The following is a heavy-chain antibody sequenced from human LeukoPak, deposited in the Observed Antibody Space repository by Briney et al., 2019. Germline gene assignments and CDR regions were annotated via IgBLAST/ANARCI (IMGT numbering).Heavy chain of an antibody. V-gene: IGHV1-8*01. CDR3: VRDGEGVAISVNYWFDP. J-gene: IGHJ5*02. CDR1: GCTFTSYD. D-gene: IGHD3-10*01. CDR2: MNPNTGDT. Sequence: ASVKVSCKASGCTFTSYDMNWVRQASGQGREWMGWMNPNTGDTGYAQQFQGRVTMTKDITISTAYMELRGLRSEDTAIYYCVRDGEGVAISVNYWFDPWGQGTLVTVSS.